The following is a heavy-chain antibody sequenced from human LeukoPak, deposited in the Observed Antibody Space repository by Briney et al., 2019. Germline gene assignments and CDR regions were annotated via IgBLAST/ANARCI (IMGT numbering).Heavy chain of an antibody. D-gene: IGHD3-10*01. V-gene: IGHV1-18*01. Sequence: GASVKVSCKASGYTFTSYGISWVRQAPGQGLEWMGWISAYNGNTNYAQKLQGRVTMTTDTSTSTAYMELRSLRSDDTAVYYCARDHYGSGSYYNGDFDCWGQGTLVTVSS. CDR2: ISAYNGNT. CDR3: ARDHYGSGSYYNGDFDC. J-gene: IGHJ4*02. CDR1: GYTFTSYG.